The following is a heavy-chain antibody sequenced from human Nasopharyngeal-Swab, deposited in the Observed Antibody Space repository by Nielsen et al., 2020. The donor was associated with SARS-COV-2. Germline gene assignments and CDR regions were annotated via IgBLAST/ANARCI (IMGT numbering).Heavy chain of an antibody. CDR2: TYYRSKWYN. Sequence: SETLSLTCAISGDSVSSNSAAWNWIRQSPSSGLEWLGRTYYRSKWYNDYAVSVKSRITINPDTSKNQFSLKLNSVTPEDTAVYYCAREKAVAGNSYFDYWGQGTLVTVSS. V-gene: IGHV6-1*01. D-gene: IGHD6-19*01. CDR1: GDSVSSNSAA. CDR3: AREKAVAGNSYFDY. J-gene: IGHJ4*02.